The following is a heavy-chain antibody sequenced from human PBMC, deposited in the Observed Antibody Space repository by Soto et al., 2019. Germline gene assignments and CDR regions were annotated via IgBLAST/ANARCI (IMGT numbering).Heavy chain of an antibody. J-gene: IGHJ6*02. Sequence: SETLSLTCSVSGGSISYNYWSWIRQPPGKGLECIGYIYYTGSTNYNPSLKGRVTISVDTSKNQFSLKLSSVTAADTAVYYCARIFTAAAEDGMDVWGQGTTVTVSS. D-gene: IGHD6-13*01. CDR1: GGSISYNY. V-gene: IGHV4-59*01. CDR2: IYYTGST. CDR3: ARIFTAAAEDGMDV.